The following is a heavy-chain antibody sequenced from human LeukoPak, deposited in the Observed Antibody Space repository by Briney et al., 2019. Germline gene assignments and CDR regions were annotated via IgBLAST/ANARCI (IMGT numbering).Heavy chain of an antibody. D-gene: IGHD2-21*02. CDR2: ITASGGST. Sequence: PGGSLRLSCAASGFTFSSYVLSWVRQAPGKGLEWVSAITASGGSTYYADSVKGRFTISRDNSKITLFLQMNSLRAEDTAVYYCARFRTWGDKAFDYWGQGTLVTVSS. J-gene: IGHJ4*02. CDR3: ARFRTWGDKAFDY. V-gene: IGHV3-23*01. CDR1: GFTFSSYV.